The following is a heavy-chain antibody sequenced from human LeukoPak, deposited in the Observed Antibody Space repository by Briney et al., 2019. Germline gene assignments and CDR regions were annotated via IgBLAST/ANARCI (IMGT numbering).Heavy chain of an antibody. D-gene: IGHD3-10*01. CDR2: KNPNNGNT. J-gene: IGHJ5*02. CDR3: VRDGEGVAISVNYWFDP. V-gene: IGHV1-8*01. Sequence: ASVKVSCKASGFTFTSYDINWVRQASGQGLEWMGWKNPNNGNTGYAQKFQGRVTMTSDTSISTAYMELRGLRSEDTAVYYCVRDGEGVAISVNYWFDPWGQGTLVTVSS. CDR1: GFTFTSYD.